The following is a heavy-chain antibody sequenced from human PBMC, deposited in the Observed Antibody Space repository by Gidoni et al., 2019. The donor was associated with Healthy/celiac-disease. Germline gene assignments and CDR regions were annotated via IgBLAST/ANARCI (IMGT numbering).Heavy chain of an antibody. CDR1: GFTFSSYS. J-gene: IGHJ6*02. CDR2: ISSSSSYI. V-gene: IGHV3-21*01. D-gene: IGHD2-2*01. Sequence: EVQLVESGGGLVKPGGSLRLSCAASGFTFSSYSMNWVRQAPGKGLEGVSSISSSSSYIYYADSVKGRFTISRDNAKNSLYLQMNSLRAEDTAVYYCARDRRDIVVVPAALYYYYGMDVWGQGTTVTVSS. CDR3: ARDRRDIVVVPAALYYYYGMDV.